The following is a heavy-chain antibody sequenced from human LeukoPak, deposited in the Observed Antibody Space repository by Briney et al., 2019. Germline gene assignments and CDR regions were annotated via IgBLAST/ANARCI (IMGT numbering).Heavy chain of an antibody. CDR2: MNPNSGNT. Sequence: ASVKVSCKASGYTFTSYDINWVRQATGQGLEWMGWMNPNSGNTGYAQKFQGRVTITRNTSISTAYMELSSLRSEDTAVYYCARGTGPYGDYEGWFDPWGQGTLVTVSS. D-gene: IGHD4-17*01. CDR3: ARGTGPYGDYEGWFDP. V-gene: IGHV1-8*03. CDR1: GYTFTSYD. J-gene: IGHJ5*02.